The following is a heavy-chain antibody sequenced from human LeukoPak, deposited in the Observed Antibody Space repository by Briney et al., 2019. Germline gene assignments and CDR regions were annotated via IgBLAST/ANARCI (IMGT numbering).Heavy chain of an antibody. CDR3: AKSFDY. CDR2: ISYDGSNK. J-gene: IGHJ4*02. V-gene: IGHV3-30*18. Sequence: PGRSLRLSCAASGFTFSSYGMHWVRQAPGKGPEWVAVISYDGSNKYYADSVKGRFTISRDNSKNTLYLQMNSLRAEDTAVYYCAKSFDYWGQGTLVTVSS. CDR1: GFTFSSYG.